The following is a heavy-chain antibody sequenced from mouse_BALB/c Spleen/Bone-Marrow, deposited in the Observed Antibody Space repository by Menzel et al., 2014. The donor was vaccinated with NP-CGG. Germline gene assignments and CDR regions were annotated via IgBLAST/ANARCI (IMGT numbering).Heavy chain of an antibody. J-gene: IGHJ3*01. CDR1: GYTFTSYW. CDR3: XXXXXXXAWFAY. Sequence: VQLQQPRPVLARPGASVKMSCKASGYTFTSYWMHWVKQRPGQGLEWIGAIYPGNSDASYNQKFKGKAKLTAVTSTSTAYMELSSLTNEDSAVXXXXXXXXXXAWFAYWGXXTLVTVSA. CDR2: IYPGNSDA. V-gene: IGHV1-5*01.